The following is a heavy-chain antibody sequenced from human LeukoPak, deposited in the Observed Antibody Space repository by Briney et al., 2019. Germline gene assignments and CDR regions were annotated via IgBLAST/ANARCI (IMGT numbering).Heavy chain of an antibody. Sequence: SETLSLTCTVSGGSISSGSYYWSWIRQPAGKGLEWIGRIYTSGSTNYNPSLKSRVTISVDTSKNQFSLKLSSMTAADTAVYYCARRPRNTGNYDGPSGLDYWGQGTLVTVSS. CDR2: IYTSGST. J-gene: IGHJ4*02. V-gene: IGHV4-61*02. CDR3: ARRPRNTGNYDGPSGLDY. CDR1: GGSISSGSYY. D-gene: IGHD1-26*01.